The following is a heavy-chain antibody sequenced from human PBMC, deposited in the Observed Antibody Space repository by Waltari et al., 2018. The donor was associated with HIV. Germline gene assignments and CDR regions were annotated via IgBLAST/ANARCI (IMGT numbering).Heavy chain of an antibody. Sequence: QMQLVQSGPEVKKPGTSVKVSCKASGFTFTSSAVQWVRQARGQRLEWIGWIVVGSGNTNYAQKFQERVTITRDMSTSTAYMELSSLRSEDTAVYYCAADLRFFKGGSGWYGGYDYWGQGTLVTVSS. CDR1: GFTFTSSA. V-gene: IGHV1-58*01. J-gene: IGHJ4*02. CDR3: AADLRFFKGGSGWYGGYDY. CDR2: IVVGSGNT. D-gene: IGHD6-19*01.